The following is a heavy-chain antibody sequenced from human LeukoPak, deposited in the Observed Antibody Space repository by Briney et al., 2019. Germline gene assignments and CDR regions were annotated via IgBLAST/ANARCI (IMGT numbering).Heavy chain of an antibody. CDR2: IYYSGST. V-gene: IGHV4-31*03. D-gene: IGHD6-19*01. J-gene: IGHJ4*02. Sequence: SETLSLTCTVSGGSISSGGYYWSWIRQHPGKGLEWIGYIYYSGSTYYNPSLKSRVTISVDTSKNQFSLKLSSVTAADTAVYYCARDFGYSSGWYGLHWGQGTLVTVSS. CDR1: GGSISSGGYY. CDR3: ARDFGYSSGWYGLH.